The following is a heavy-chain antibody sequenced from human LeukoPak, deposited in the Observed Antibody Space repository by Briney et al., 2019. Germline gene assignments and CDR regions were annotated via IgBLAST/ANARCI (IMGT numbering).Heavy chain of an antibody. D-gene: IGHD4-17*01. V-gene: IGHV1-2*02. Sequence: ASVKVSCKPSGYTFTGFYLHWVRQAPGQGLQWMGWINPKNGATKYSQNFRARVTMTRDTSIDTAYMELSSLTSDDTAIYYCARPTHRLTVTTAIDYWGQGTLVTVSS. J-gene: IGHJ4*02. CDR3: ARPTHRLTVTTAIDY. CDR2: INPKNGAT. CDR1: GYTFTGFY.